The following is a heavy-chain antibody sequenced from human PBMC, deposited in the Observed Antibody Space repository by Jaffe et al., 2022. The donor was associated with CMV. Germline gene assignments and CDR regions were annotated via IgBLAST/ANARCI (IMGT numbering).Heavy chain of an antibody. CDR3: ARDNARSIAARPVAGSLDY. J-gene: IGHJ4*02. Sequence: QVQLVESGGGVVQPGRSLRLSCAASGFTFSSYGMHWVRQAPGKGLEWVAVIWYDGSNKYYADSVKGRFTISRDNSKNTLYLQMNSLRAEDTAVYYCARDNARSIAARPVAGSLDYWGQGTLVTVSS. V-gene: IGHV3-33*01. D-gene: IGHD6-6*01. CDR2: IWYDGSNK. CDR1: GFTFSSYG.